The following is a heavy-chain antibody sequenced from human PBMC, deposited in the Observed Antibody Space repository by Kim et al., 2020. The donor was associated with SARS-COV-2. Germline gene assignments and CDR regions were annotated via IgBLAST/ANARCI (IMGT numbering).Heavy chain of an antibody. J-gene: IGHJ4*02. V-gene: IGHV6-1*01. D-gene: IGHD6-13*01. CDR3: ARDEIAAAGPYYFDY. Sequence: AVSVKSRITINPDTSKNQFSRQLNSVTPEDTAVYYCARDEIAAAGPYYFDYWGQGTLVTVSP.